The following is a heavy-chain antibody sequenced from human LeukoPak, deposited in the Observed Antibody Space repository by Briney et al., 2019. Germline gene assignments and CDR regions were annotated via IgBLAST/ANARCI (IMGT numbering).Heavy chain of an antibody. CDR3: ARGVEPLAANTLAY. Sequence: AGGSLRLSCAASGFTVITNDMTWVRQAPGKGREWVSVLYSDGNTKYADSVQGQFTISRDNSKNTLYLEMNSLSPDDTAVYYCARGVEPLAANTLAYWGQGTLVTVSS. V-gene: IGHV3-53*01. CDR1: GFTVITND. D-gene: IGHD1-14*01. CDR2: LYSDGNT. J-gene: IGHJ4*02.